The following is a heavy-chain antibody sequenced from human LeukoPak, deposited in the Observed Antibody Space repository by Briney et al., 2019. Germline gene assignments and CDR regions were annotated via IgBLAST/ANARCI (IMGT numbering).Heavy chain of an antibody. J-gene: IGHJ4*02. CDR2: ISATTGYI. V-gene: IGHV3-21*01. Sequence: PGGSLRLSCAASGFLFSSYSMNWVRQAPGKGLEWVSSISATTGYIFYADSVKGRFTISRDNTKSSLYLQMNSLRAEDTAVYYCTRVSCSGASCSDYWGQGTLVTVSS. CDR1: GFLFSSYS. D-gene: IGHD2-15*01. CDR3: TRVSCSGASCSDY.